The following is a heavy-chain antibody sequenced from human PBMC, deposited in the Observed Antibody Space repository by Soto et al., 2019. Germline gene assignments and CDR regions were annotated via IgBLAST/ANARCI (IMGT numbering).Heavy chain of an antibody. V-gene: IGHV4-31*03. CDR3: ARAGYFGYYMDV. Sequence: SETLSLTCTVSGGSISSGGYYWSWIRQHPGKGLEWIGYIYYSGSTYYNPSLKSRVTISVGTSKNQFSLKLSSVTAADTAVYYCARAGYFGYYMDVRGKGTTVTVSS. CDR1: GGSISSGGYY. CDR2: IYYSGST. D-gene: IGHD1-1*01. J-gene: IGHJ6*03.